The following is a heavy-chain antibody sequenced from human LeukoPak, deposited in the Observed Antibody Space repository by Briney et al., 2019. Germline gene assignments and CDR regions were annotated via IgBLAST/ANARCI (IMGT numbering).Heavy chain of an antibody. D-gene: IGHD6-6*01. CDR3: ARVGYSSSSAFDY. V-gene: IGHV3-74*01. Sequence: GGSLRLSCAASGFTFSSYWMHWVRQAPGKGLVWVSRINSDGSSTSYADSVKGRFTISRDNAKNSLYLQMNSLRAEDTAVYYCARVGYSSSSAFDYWGQGTLVTVSS. J-gene: IGHJ4*02. CDR1: GFTFSSYW. CDR2: INSDGSST.